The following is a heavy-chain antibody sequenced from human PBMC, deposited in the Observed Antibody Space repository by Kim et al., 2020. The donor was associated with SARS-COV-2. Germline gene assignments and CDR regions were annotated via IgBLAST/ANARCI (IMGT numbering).Heavy chain of an antibody. Sequence: TLYAQEFQGRITMTRDTSTTTGYMELSSLTPEDPAVYYCVREIPISFYFDYWGQGTLVAVSS. CDR2: T. CDR3: VREIPISFYFDY. D-gene: IGHD2-21*01. V-gene: IGHV1-46*01. J-gene: IGHJ4*01.